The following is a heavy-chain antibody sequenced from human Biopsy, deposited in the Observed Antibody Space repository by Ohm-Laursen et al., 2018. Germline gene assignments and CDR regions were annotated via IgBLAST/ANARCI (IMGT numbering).Heavy chain of an antibody. CDR2: FDPEEGQR. D-gene: IGHD2-21*02. V-gene: IGHV1-24*01. CDR3: AADSENCGGDCYIY. Sequence: EASVKVSCKTSGDRFTEFSIHWVRQAPGKGLEWMGGFDPEEGQRTYAQKFQGRLTMTEDTSADTAYMELRGLRSEDAAVYYCAADSENCGGDCYIYWGQGTQVTVSS. CDR1: GDRFTEFS. J-gene: IGHJ4*02.